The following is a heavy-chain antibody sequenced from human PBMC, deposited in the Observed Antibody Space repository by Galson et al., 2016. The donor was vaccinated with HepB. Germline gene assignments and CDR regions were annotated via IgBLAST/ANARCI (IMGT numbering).Heavy chain of an antibody. D-gene: IGHD5-24*01. V-gene: IGHV1-18*01. CDR1: GYTFTSYG. CDR3: ARDRDYLLDS. J-gene: IGHJ4*02. CDR2: ISASKGKT. Sequence: SVKVSCKASGYTFTSYGISWVRQAPGQGLEWMGWISASKGKTNYAQNLQGRVIMTTDTYTSTVYMELRSLRSDDTAVYYCARDRDYLLDSWGQGTLVTVSP.